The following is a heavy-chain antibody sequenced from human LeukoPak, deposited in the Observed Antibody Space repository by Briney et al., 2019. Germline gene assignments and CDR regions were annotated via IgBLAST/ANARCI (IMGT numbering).Heavy chain of an antibody. CDR2: INWNGGRT. D-gene: IGHD6-13*01. V-gene: IGHV3-20*04. CDR3: ARGRLYSSTWYVPFDP. J-gene: IGHJ5*02. Sequence: GGSLRLSCTASGFTFEDYGMSWVRQAPGKGIEWVSGINWNGGRTFYADSVKGRFIMSRDNAKSSLYLKMNSLRAEDTALYFCARGRLYSSTWYVPFDPWGQGTLVTVSS. CDR1: GFTFEDYG.